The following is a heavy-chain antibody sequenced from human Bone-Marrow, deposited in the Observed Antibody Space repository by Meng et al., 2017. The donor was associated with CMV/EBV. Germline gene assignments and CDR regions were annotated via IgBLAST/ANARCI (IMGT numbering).Heavy chain of an antibody. CDR3: VRRRNCGGDCYSDY. V-gene: IGHV3-23*03. CDR1: GFTFSSYA. D-gene: IGHD2-21*01. J-gene: IGHJ4*02. CDR2: IYSGGGST. Sequence: GESLKISCAASGFTFSSYAMSWVRQAPGKGLEWVSVIYSGGGSTNYADSVKGRFTISRDNSKNTLYLQMNSLRAEDTAIYYCVRRRNCGGDCYSDYWGQGNLV.